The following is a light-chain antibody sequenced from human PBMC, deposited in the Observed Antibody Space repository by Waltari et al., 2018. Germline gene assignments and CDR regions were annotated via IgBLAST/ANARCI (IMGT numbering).Light chain of an antibody. CDR3: QQCDSIPPT. CDR1: QSIRTY. CDR2: AAS. Sequence: IQMTQSPSSLSASIGDRVTITCRASQSIRTYLNWYQQKPGKAPQLLIYAASSLQSGVPSRFSGSGSGTDFTLTISSLQPEDFASYFCQQCDSIPPTFGQGTKIEIK. V-gene: IGKV1-39*01. J-gene: IGKJ1*01.